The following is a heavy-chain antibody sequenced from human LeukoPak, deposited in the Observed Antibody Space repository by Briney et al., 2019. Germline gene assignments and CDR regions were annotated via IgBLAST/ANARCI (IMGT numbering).Heavy chain of an antibody. CDR1: GGSISSSSYY. J-gene: IGHJ6*02. CDR2: IVYAGRT. Sequence: PSETLSLTCTVSGGSISSSSYYWGWIRQPPGKGLESIGSIVYAGRTYYNPSLKSRVTISVDTSKNQFSLKLSSVTAADTAVYYCARGRGNYYYYGMDVWGQGTTVTVSS. V-gene: IGHV4-39*01. CDR3: ARGRGNYYYYGMDV. D-gene: IGHD6-25*01.